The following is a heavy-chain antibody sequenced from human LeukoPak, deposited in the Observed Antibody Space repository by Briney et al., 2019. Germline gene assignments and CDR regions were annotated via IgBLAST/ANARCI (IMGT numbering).Heavy chain of an antibody. Sequence: SETLSLTCTVSGVSISSYYWSWIRQPPGKGLEWIGYIYYSGSTNYNPSLKSRVTISVDTSKNQFSLKLSSVTAADTAVYYCARGPRGSHDAFDIWGQGTMVTVSS. D-gene: IGHD1-26*01. CDR1: GVSISSYY. CDR2: IYYSGST. J-gene: IGHJ3*02. CDR3: ARGPRGSHDAFDI. V-gene: IGHV4-59*01.